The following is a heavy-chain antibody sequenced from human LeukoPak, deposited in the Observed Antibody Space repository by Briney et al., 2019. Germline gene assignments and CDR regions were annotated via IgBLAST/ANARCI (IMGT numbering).Heavy chain of an antibody. CDR3: ARDRWGERAFDT. J-gene: IGHJ3*02. D-gene: IGHD7-27*01. CDR1: GFVFNNFW. Sequence: PGGSLRLSCAVSGFVFNNFWMHWVRQVPGKRPEWLAHITSDVSITNYADSVTGRFRTSRDNARNTVSLQMNNLRVDDTAVYFCARDRWGERAFDTWGQGTMVTVSS. V-gene: IGHV3-74*01. CDR2: ITSDVSIT.